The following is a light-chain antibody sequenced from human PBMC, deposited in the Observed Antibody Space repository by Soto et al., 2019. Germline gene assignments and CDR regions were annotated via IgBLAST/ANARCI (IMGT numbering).Light chain of an antibody. V-gene: IGKV3-15*01. CDR2: GAS. Sequence: EIVLTQSPATLSVSPGERATLSCRASQSISSNFGWYQQKPGQAPRLLIYGASTRASGIPARFSGSGSGTEFTLTISSLQSEDFAVYYCQQYDDWPPTFGQGTKVEIK. CDR1: QSISSN. CDR3: QQYDDWPPT. J-gene: IGKJ1*01.